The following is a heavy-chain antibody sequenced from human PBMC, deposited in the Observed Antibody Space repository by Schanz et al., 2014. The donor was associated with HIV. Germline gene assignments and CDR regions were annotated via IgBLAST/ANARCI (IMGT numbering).Heavy chain of an antibody. CDR3: AKPEYDSRGNSQSHFDY. CDR1: GFSFSRYA. Sequence: VQLVESGGGVVQPGRSLRVSCAASGFSFSRYAMNWVRQAPGKGLAWVSSISESGGRTYYADSVNGRFTISRDNSKNTLYLQMTTLRIDDTAVYYCAKPEYDSRGNSQSHFDYWGQGTLVTVSS. V-gene: IGHV3-23*04. CDR2: ISESGGRT. J-gene: IGHJ4*02. D-gene: IGHD3-22*01.